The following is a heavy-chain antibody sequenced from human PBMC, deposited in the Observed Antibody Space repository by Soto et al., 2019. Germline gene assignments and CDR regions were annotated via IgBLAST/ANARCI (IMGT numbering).Heavy chain of an antibody. CDR1: GDSISNLDYF. J-gene: IGHJ5*01. Sequence: SETLSLTCSVSGDSISNLDYFWAWIRQPPGQALEYIGYIYKSATTYYNPSFESRVAISVDTSKSQFSLNVTSVTAADTAVYFCARGRYCLTGRCFPNWFDSWGPGALVTVSS. D-gene: IGHD7-27*01. V-gene: IGHV4-30-4*01. CDR3: ARGRYCLTGRCFPNWFDS. CDR2: IYKSATT.